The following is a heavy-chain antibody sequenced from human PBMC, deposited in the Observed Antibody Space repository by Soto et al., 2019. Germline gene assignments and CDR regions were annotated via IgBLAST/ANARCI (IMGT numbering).Heavy chain of an antibody. CDR3: AKVGYYGSGSLGFDP. J-gene: IGHJ5*02. CDR2: INNDGSSI. CDR1: GFTFSSYW. D-gene: IGHD3-10*01. Sequence: GGSLRLSCAASGFTFSSYWMHWVRQAPGKGLVWVSRINNDGSSISYADSVEGRFTISRDNAKNTLYLQMNSLRVEDTAVYYCAKVGYYGSGSLGFDPWGQGTLVTVSS. V-gene: IGHV3-74*01.